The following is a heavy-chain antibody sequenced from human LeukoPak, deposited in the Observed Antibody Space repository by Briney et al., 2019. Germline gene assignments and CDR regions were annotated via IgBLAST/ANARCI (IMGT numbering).Heavy chain of an antibody. CDR2: IIPIFGTA. CDR1: GGTFSSYA. D-gene: IGHD4-17*01. CDR3: ARGMTVTTSFDY. Sequence: SVKVSCKASGGTFSSYAISWVRQAPGQGLEWIGGIIPIFGTANYAQKFQGRVTITTDESTSTAYMELSSLRSEDTAVYYCARGMTVTTSFDYWVEATLVAVCS. J-gene: IGHJ4*02. V-gene: IGHV1-69*05.